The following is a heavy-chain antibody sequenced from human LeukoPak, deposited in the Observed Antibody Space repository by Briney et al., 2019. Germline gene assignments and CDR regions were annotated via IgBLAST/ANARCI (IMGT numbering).Heavy chain of an antibody. V-gene: IGHV3-33*01. D-gene: IGHD6-13*01. CDR3: ARDGEQQLVRNYYYYYYMDV. CDR1: GFTFSSYG. J-gene: IGHJ6*03. CDR2: IWYDGSNK. Sequence: PGGSLRLSCAASGFTFSSYGMHWVRQAPGKGLEWVAVIWYDGSNKYYADSVKGRFTTSRDNSKNTLYLQMNSLRAEDTAVYYCARDGEQQLVRNYYYYYYMDVWGKGTTVTVSS.